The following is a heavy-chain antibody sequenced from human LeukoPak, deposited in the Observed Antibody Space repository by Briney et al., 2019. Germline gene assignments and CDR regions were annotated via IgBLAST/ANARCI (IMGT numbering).Heavy chain of an antibody. J-gene: IGHJ3*02. V-gene: IGHV3-20*04. CDR2: INWNGGST. CDR3: ASQPSDQRWLQLLIRSDAFDI. D-gene: IGHD5-24*01. Sequence: GGSLRLSCAASGCTFDDYGMRWVRQAPGKGLEWVSGINWNGGSTGYADSVKGRFTISRDNAKNSLYLQMNSLRAEDTALYYCASQPSDQRWLQLLIRSDAFDIWGQGTMVTVSS. CDR1: GCTFDDYG.